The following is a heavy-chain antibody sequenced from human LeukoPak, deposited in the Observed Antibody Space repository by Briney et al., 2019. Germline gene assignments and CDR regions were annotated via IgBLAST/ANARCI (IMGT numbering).Heavy chain of an antibody. CDR3: ARDGAYYYDSSGYPLYGY. CDR2: IYYSGST. V-gene: IGHV4-39*02. D-gene: IGHD3-22*01. CDR1: GGSISSSSYY. J-gene: IGHJ4*02. Sequence: MASETLSLTCTVSGGSISSSSYYWGWIRQPPGKGLEWIGSIYYSGSTYYNPSLKSRVTISVDTSKNQFSLKLSSVTAADTAVYYCARDGAYYYDSSGYPLYGYWGQGTLVTVSS.